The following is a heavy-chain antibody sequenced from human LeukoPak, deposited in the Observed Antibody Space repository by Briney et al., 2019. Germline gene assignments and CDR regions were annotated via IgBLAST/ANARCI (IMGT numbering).Heavy chain of an antibody. V-gene: IGHV4-39*01. J-gene: IGHJ3*02. CDR3: ARHSNYYDSSGYSDAFDI. CDR2: IYYSGST. CDR1: GGSISSSSYY. Sequence: SETLSLTCTVSGGSISSSSYYWGWIRQPPGKGLEWIGSIYYSGSTYYNPSLKSRVTISVDTSKNQFSLKLSSVTAADTAVYYCARHSNYYDSSGYSDAFDIWGQGTMVTVSS. D-gene: IGHD3-22*01.